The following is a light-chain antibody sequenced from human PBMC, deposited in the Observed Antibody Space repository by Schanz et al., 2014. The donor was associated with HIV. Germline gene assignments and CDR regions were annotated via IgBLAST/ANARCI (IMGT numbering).Light chain of an antibody. CDR3: QQYYSSSWT. J-gene: IGKJ1*01. CDR1: QTISNW. Sequence: DIQMTQSSSILSASIGDRVTITCRASQTISNWLAWYQQKPGKAPKLLIYKASTLESGVPSRFSGSGFGTEFTLTIDSLQPDDFATYYCQQYYSSSWTFGQGTEVETK. V-gene: IGKV1-5*03. CDR2: KAS.